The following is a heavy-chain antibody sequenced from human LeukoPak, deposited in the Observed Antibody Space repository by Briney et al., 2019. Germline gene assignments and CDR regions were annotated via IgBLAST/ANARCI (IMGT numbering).Heavy chain of an antibody. J-gene: IGHJ4*02. CDR3: ARVASGTYYVVDY. CDR1: GFILSSNA. Sequence: GRSPRLSCAASGFILSSNAVHWVRQAPGKGLEWVAVISHDGRSKYYADSVKGRFTISRDISRNTLYLQMDSLRAEDTALYHCARVASGTYYVVDYWGQGTLVTVSS. V-gene: IGHV3-30*04. CDR2: ISHDGRSK. D-gene: IGHD1-26*01.